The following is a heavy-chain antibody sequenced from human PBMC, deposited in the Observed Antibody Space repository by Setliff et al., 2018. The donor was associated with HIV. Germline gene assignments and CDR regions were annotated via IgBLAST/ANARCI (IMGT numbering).Heavy chain of an antibody. Sequence: GSLRLSCAASGFTFNSYSMNWVRQAPGKGLEWVSSISSSNSYKHYADSVKGRFTISRDNAKNSLYLQMNSLRVEDTAVYYCARDCRVGWVFAYGMDVWGQGTLVTVSS. D-gene: IGHD6-13*01. CDR1: GFTFNSYS. J-gene: IGHJ6*02. CDR3: ARDCRVGWVFAYGMDV. V-gene: IGHV3-21*01. CDR2: ISSSNSYK.